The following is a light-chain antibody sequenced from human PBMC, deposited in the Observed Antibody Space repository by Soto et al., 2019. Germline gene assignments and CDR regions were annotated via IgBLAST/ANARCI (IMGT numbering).Light chain of an antibody. Sequence: DIQMTQSPSSLSASVGDRVTLTCQASQGIGNYLNWYQQKPGEAPKLLIFDSSNLETGVPSRFSGSGSGTDFSFTITSLQPEDFATYYCQQYDNLPLTFGGGTKVDIK. CDR2: DSS. J-gene: IGKJ4*01. CDR3: QQYDNLPLT. CDR1: QGIGNY. V-gene: IGKV1-33*01.